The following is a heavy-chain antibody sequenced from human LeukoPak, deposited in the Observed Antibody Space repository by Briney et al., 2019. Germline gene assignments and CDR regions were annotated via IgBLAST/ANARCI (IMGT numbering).Heavy chain of an antibody. V-gene: IGHV1-69*04. CDR3: ARDQRITIFGVVPDWFDP. D-gene: IGHD3-3*01. Sequence: ASVKVSCKASGGTFGSYAISWVRQAPGQGLEWMGRIIPILGIANYAQKFQGRVTITADKSTSTAYMELSSLRSEDTAVYYCARDQRITIFGVVPDWFDPWGQGTLVTVSS. CDR1: GGTFGSYA. J-gene: IGHJ5*02. CDR2: IIPILGIA.